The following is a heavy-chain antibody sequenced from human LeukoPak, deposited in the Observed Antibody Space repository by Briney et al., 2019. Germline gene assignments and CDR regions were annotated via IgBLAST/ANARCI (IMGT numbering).Heavy chain of an antibody. CDR2: IYHSGST. J-gene: IGHJ4*02. Sequence: SETLSLTCAVPGYSISSGYYWGWIRQPPGKGLEWIGSIYHSGSTYYNPSLKSRVTISVDTSKNQFSLKLSSVTAADTAVYYCARRGGAFALDYWGQGTLVTVSS. CDR1: GYSISSGYY. CDR3: ARRGGAFALDY. D-gene: IGHD3-10*01. V-gene: IGHV4-38-2*01.